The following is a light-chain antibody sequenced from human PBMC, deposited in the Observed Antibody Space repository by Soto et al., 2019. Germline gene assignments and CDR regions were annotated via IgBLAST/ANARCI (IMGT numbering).Light chain of an antibody. CDR2: ANS. CDR1: SSNIGNNL. J-gene: IGLJ7*01. V-gene: IGLV1-47*01. CDR3: VAWDDSLRCAV. Sequence: QSVLTQAPSASGTPGQSVTISCSGSSSNIGNNLVYWYQQVPGTAPKLLIYANSQRPSGVPDRFSGSKSGTSASLAISGLRSEDGADYYCVAWDDSLRCAVFGGGTQLTVL.